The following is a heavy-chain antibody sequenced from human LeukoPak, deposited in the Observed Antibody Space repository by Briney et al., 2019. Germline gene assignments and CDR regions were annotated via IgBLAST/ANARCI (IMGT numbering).Heavy chain of an antibody. V-gene: IGHV3-13*01. D-gene: IGHD3-3*01. Sequence: PGGSLRLSCAASGFTFSSYDMHWVRHATGKGLEWVSAIGTAGDTYYPGSVKGRFTISRENAKNSLYLQMNSLRAGDTAVYYCARILLAGYYDYWGQGTLVTVSS. CDR2: IGTAGDT. CDR1: GFTFSSYD. J-gene: IGHJ4*02. CDR3: ARILLAGYYDY.